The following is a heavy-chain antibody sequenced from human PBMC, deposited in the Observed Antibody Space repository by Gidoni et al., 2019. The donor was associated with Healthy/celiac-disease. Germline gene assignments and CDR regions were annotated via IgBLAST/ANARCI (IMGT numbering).Heavy chain of an antibody. CDR1: GFTVSGNY. Sequence: EVQLVESGGGLVQPGGSLSLACAASGFTVSGNYMSWVPQAPGRGLAWVSVIYVGGSTYYADTVYDRVTVTGHNTKNTVYFKINRLLHKNTPVYYGAGVCLSEIADYYYSAMHFWGQGTTVTVSS. D-gene: IGHD3-3*02. V-gene: IGHV3-66*01. CDR3: AGVCLSEIADYYYSAMHF. J-gene: IGHJ6*02. CDR2: IYVGGST.